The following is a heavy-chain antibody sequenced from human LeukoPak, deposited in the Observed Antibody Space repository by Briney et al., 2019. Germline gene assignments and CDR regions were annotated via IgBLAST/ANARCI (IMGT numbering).Heavy chain of an antibody. Sequence: GGSLRLSCAASGFTFSSYSMNWVRQAPGKGLEWVSSISISSTYIYYADSVKGRFTISRDNAKNSLYLLMNSLRAEDTAVYYCARGPPDTIYWGRGTLVTVSS. V-gene: IGHV3-21*01. D-gene: IGHD3-3*01. J-gene: IGHJ4*02. CDR1: GFTFSSYS. CDR3: ARGPPDTIY. CDR2: ISISSTYI.